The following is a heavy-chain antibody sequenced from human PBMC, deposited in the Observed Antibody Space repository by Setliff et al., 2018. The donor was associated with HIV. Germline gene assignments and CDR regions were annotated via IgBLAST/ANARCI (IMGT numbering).Heavy chain of an antibody. CDR3: ARWSCGRATCYDSPYNWFEP. D-gene: IGHD2-2*01. Sequence: VKVSCKASGYTFTNFGVGWVRQAPGQGLEWMGWVSPYNGHTKYAQRFQGRVTMSTDTSTSTIYMELTSLRSDDTAVYYCARWSCGRATCYDSPYNWFEPWGQGTLVTV. J-gene: IGHJ5*02. CDR2: VSPYNGHT. CDR1: GYTFTNFG. V-gene: IGHV1-18*01.